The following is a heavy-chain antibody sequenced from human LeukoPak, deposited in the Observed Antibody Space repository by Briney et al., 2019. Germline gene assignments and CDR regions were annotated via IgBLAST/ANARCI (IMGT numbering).Heavy chain of an antibody. D-gene: IGHD1-26*01. Sequence: SCKASGYTFTSYGISWVRQAPGKGLEWVSAISGSGGSTYYADSVKGRFTISRDNSKNTLYLQMNSLRAEDTAVYYCAKVHIVGATTLNGYDYWGQGTLVTVSS. J-gene: IGHJ4*02. V-gene: IGHV3-23*01. CDR2: ISGSGGST. CDR1: GYTFTSYG. CDR3: AKVHIVGATTLNGYDY.